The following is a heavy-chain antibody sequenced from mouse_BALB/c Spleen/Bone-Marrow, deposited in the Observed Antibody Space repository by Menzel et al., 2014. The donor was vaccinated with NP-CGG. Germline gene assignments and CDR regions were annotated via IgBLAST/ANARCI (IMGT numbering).Heavy chain of an antibody. Sequence: EVQLQQSGPELVKPGASVKMSCKASGYTLTSCVIHWVKQKPGQGLEWIGYINPYNVGSKDIEEFKGKATLTSDTSSSTAYIEHSSLTSNDSAVCFCARSVRQDWYSDVWGAGTPVTVSS. CDR3: ARSVRQDWYSDV. J-gene: IGHJ1*01. CDR1: GYTLTSCV. V-gene: IGHV1-14*01. D-gene: IGHD2-14*01. CDR2: INPYNVGS.